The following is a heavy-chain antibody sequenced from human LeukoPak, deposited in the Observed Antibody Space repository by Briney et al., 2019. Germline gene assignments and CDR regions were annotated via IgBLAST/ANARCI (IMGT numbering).Heavy chain of an antibody. CDR3: ATPPYSSSWPFDY. J-gene: IGHJ4*02. Sequence: PGGSLRLSCAASGFTFSSYAMSWVRQAQGKGLEWVSAISGSGGSTYYADSVKGRFTISRDNSKNTLYLQMNSLRAEDTAVYYCATPPYSSSWPFDYWGQGTLVTVSS. D-gene: IGHD6-13*01. CDR2: ISGSGGST. CDR1: GFTFSSYA. V-gene: IGHV3-23*01.